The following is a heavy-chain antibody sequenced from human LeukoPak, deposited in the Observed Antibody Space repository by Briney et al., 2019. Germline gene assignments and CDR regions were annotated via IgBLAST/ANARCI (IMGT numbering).Heavy chain of an antibody. J-gene: IGHJ5*02. V-gene: IGHV4-39*01. CDR1: GGSISSCSYY. D-gene: IGHD5-24*01. CDR2: IYYSGST. CDR3: ARGMGFDP. Sequence: PSETLSLTCTVSGGSISSCSYYWGWIRQPPGKGLEWIGSIYYSGSTYYNPSLKSRVTISVDTSKNQFSLKLSSVTAADTAVYYCARGMGFDPWGQGTLVTVSS.